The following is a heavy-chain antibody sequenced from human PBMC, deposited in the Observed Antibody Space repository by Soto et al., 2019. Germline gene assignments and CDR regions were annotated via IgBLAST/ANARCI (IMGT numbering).Heavy chain of an antibody. CDR2: IDSDGSDT. V-gene: IGHV3-74*01. J-gene: IGHJ4*02. D-gene: IGHD6-13*01. CDR3: AKSEYSSSWYRTAANDY. Sequence: PGGSLRLSCAASGFMFSRYWMHWVRQAPGKGPVWVSHIDSDGSDTTYADSVKGRFTISRDNAKNTLYLQMNSLRAEDTAVYYCAKSEYSSSWYRTAANDYWGQGTLVTVSS. CDR1: GFMFSRYW.